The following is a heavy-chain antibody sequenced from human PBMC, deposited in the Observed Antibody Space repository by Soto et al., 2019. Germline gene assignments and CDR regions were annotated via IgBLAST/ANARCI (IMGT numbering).Heavy chain of an antibody. CDR1: GYRFSNYW. CDR3: ARHVDYYYSMDV. CDR2: IYGSDSDT. D-gene: IGHD2-15*01. J-gene: IGHJ6*02. Sequence: SLKISCKGSGYRFSNYWIGWVRQKPGKGLEWMGIIYGSDSDTRYSPSFQGQVTVSADKSTNTAYLQWSSLKASDTAIYYCARHVDYYYSMDVWGQGTTVTVSS. V-gene: IGHV5-51*01.